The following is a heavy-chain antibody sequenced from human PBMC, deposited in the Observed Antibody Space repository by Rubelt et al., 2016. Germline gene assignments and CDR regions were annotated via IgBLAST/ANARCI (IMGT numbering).Heavy chain of an antibody. CDR3: ARDKLNPSSGVAPDY. CDR1: GFTFSSYG. CDR2: ISYDGSNK. D-gene: IGHD5-12*01. V-gene: IGHV3-30*03. Sequence: VQLVESGGGLVQPGGSLRLSCAASGFTFSSYGMHWVRQAPGKGLEWVAVISYDGSNKYYVDSVKGRFTSSRDNSKNTLYLQMNSLRAEDTAVYYCARDKLNPSSGVAPDYWGQGTLVTVSS. J-gene: IGHJ4*02.